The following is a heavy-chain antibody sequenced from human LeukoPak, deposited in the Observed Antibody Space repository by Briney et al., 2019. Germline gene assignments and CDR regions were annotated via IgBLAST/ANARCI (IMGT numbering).Heavy chain of an antibody. D-gene: IGHD6-13*01. J-gene: IGHJ4*02. CDR1: GLIVSNNY. Sequence: GGSLRLSCAPSGLIVSNNYMAWVRQAPGKGLEWVSVIFSGGGTYYADSVKGRFTISRDNSKNTLYLQMNSLRAEDTAVYYCASGRYSSSWYHHFDYWGQGTLVTVSS. CDR2: IFSGGGT. CDR3: ASGRYSSSWYHHFDY. V-gene: IGHV3-53*01.